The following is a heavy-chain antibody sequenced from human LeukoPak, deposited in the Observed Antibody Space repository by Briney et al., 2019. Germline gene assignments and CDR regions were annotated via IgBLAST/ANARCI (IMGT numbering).Heavy chain of an antibody. V-gene: IGHV3-9*01. Sequence: GGSLRLSCAASGFTFDDYAMHWVRQAPGKGLEWVSGISWNSGSIGYADSVKGRFTISRDNAKNSLYLQMNSLRAEDTAVYYCAKDLGVPAATYMDVWGKGTTVTVSS. CDR1: GFTFDDYA. J-gene: IGHJ6*03. CDR2: ISWNSGSI. D-gene: IGHD2-2*01. CDR3: AKDLGVPAATYMDV.